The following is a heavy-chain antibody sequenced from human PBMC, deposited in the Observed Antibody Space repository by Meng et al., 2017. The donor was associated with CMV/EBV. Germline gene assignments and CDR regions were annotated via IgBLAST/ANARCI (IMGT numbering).Heavy chain of an antibody. J-gene: IGHJ6*02. CDR2: IYYSGST. CDR1: GGSISSSSYY. V-gene: IGHV4-39*07. CDR3: ARFKGMDV. Sequence: GSLRLSCTVSGGSISSSSYYWGWIRQPPGKGLEWIGSIYYSGSTYYNPSLKSRVTISVDTSKNQFSLKLSSVTAADTAVYYCARFKGMDVWGQGTTVTVSS.